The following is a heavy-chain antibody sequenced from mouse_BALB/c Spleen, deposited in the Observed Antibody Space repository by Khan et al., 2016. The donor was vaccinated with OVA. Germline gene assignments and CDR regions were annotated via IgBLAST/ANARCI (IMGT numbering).Heavy chain of an antibody. CDR1: GYSFTGYF. CDR3: ARKSDGDFDY. Sequence: VQLKESGPELVKPGASVKISCKASGYSFTGYFMNWVMQSHGKSLEWIGRINPHIGETFYNQKFKGKATLTVDESSSTVHMELRSLASEDSAVYYCARKSDGDFDYWGQGTTLTVSS. CDR2: INPHIGET. V-gene: IGHV1-20*02. J-gene: IGHJ2*01. D-gene: IGHD2-3*01.